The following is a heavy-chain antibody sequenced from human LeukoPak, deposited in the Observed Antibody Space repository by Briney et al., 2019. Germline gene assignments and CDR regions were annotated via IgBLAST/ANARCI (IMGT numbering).Heavy chain of an antibody. V-gene: IGHV3-74*01. D-gene: IGHD2-2*01. CDR2: ITSDGSGT. Sequence: GGSLRLSCAASGFTFNNYFMHWVRQAPGKGLVWVSRITSDGSGTNYADSVKGRFTISRDNAKNTLYLQMNSLRVEDTAVYYCVNLGYCSTSSCQPWGQGTLVTVSS. CDR3: VNLGYCSTSSCQP. J-gene: IGHJ4*02. CDR1: GFTFNNYF.